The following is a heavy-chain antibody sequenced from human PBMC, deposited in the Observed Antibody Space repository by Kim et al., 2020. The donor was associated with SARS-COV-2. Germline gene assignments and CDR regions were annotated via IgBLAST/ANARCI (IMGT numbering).Heavy chain of an antibody. J-gene: IGHJ6*02. D-gene: IGHD5-12*01. V-gene: IGHV3-30*01. Sequence: NKYYADSVKGRFHNSRDNSKNTLYLQMNSLRAEDTAVYYCARSGYGSGMDVWGQGTTVTVSS. CDR2: NK. CDR3: ARSGYGSGMDV.